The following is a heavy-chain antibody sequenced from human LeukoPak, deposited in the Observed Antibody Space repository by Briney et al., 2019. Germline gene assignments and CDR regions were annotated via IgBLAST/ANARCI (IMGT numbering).Heavy chain of an antibody. CDR1: GYTFTSYG. D-gene: IGHD6-6*01. Sequence: ASVKVSCKASGYTFTSYGISWVRQAPGQGLEWMGWISAYNGNTNYAQKLQGRVTTTTDTSTSTAYMELRSLRSDDTAVYYCARDTPRKSIAARPGGNWFDPWGQGTLVTVSS. CDR2: ISAYNGNT. V-gene: IGHV1-18*01. CDR3: ARDTPRKSIAARPGGNWFDP. J-gene: IGHJ5*02.